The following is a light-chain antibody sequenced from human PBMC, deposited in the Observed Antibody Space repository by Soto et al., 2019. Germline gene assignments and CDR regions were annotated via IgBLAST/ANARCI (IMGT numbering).Light chain of an antibody. Sequence: DIQMTQSPSTLSASVGDRVTITCLASQSISTWLAWYQQKPGKAPKLLIYKASNLEDGVPSRFSGSVSGTEFTITISSLQPDDFATYYCQQYTTYPLTFGGGPTVEIK. CDR1: QSISTW. CDR3: QQYTTYPLT. V-gene: IGKV1-5*03. J-gene: IGKJ4*01. CDR2: KAS.